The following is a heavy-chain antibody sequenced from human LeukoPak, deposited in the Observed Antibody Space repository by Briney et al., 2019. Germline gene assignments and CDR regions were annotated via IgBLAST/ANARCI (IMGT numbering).Heavy chain of an antibody. D-gene: IGHD3-22*01. CDR1: GFTFSSYW. CDR3: ARDVTWYYYDSSGPYNWFDP. J-gene: IGHJ5*02. CDR2: IKQDGSEK. Sequence: GGSLRLSCAASGFTFSSYWMSWVRQAPGKGLEWVANIKQDGSEKYYVDSVKGRFTISRDNAKNSLYLQMNSLRAEDTAVYYCARDVTWYYYDSSGPYNWFDPWGQGTLVTVSS. V-gene: IGHV3-7*01.